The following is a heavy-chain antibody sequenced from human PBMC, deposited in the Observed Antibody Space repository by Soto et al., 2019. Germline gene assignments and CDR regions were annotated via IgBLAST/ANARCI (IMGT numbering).Heavy chain of an antibody. D-gene: IGHD2-15*01. J-gene: IGHJ4*02. V-gene: IGHV4-31*03. CDR1: SGCTSSATHY. CDR3: AREYSYGSNFFEC. Sequence: QVQLQESRPGLVKPSQILSPTCTASSGCTSSATHYWAWIRQHSGKVLEWVGYIFHSGSTYYTSSPRCRLIISADTSKNQISLNLNSMTAADTAVYYCAREYSYGSNFFECWGQGALVTVSS. CDR2: IFHSGST.